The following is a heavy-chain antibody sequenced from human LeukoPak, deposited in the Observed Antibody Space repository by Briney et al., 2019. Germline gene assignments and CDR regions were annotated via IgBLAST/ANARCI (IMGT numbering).Heavy chain of an antibody. CDR3: ATDSPRSAAYGDLDY. CDR2: ISVSGGGT. D-gene: IGHD4-17*01. CDR1: GFTFSSYA. V-gene: IGHV3-23*01. Sequence: GGSLRLSCAASGFTFSSYAMSWVRQAPGKGLEWVSAISVSGGGTYYADSVKGRFTISRDNPKSTLYLQMNSLRADDTAVYYCATDSPRSAAYGDLDYWGQGTLVTVSS. J-gene: IGHJ4*02.